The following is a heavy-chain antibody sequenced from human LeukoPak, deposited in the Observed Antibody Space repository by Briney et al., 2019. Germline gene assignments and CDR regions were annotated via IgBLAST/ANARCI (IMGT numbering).Heavy chain of an antibody. CDR2: IYNGGAT. V-gene: IGHV3-66*01. CDR1: GFTVTSNY. Sequence: GGSLRLSCAASGFTVTSNYMSWVRQAPGKGLECVSLIYNGGATYYADSVKGRFTISRDNSKNTLYLQMNSLRAEDTAVYYCARADYYSYYMDVWGKGTTVTISS. CDR3: ARADYYSYYMDV. J-gene: IGHJ6*03.